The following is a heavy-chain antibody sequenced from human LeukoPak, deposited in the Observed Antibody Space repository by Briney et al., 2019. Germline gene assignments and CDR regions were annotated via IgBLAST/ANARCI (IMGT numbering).Heavy chain of an antibody. Sequence: GGSLRLSCAASGFTFSSYGMHWVRQAPGKGLEWVAFIRYDGSNKYCADSVKGRFTISRDNSKNTLYLQMNSLRAEDTAVYYCAKDRRVGATFGYWGQRTLVTVSS. CDR2: IRYDGSNK. CDR1: GFTFSSYG. D-gene: IGHD1-26*01. J-gene: IGHJ4*02. V-gene: IGHV3-30*02. CDR3: AKDRRVGATFGY.